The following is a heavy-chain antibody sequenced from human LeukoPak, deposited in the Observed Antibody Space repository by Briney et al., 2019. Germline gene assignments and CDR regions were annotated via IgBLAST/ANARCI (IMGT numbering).Heavy chain of an antibody. CDR1: GFTSDDYT. CDR2: IRWDGGST. V-gene: IGHV3-43*01. J-gene: IGHJ4*02. Sequence: PGGSLRLSCAASGFTSDDYTMHWVRQAPGKGLGWVSFIRWDGGSTNYADFVKGRFSVSRDNSKNSLYLQMNSLRTEDTALYYCAKVSYSGSWLLDYWGQGTLVTVSS. CDR3: AKVSYSGSWLLDY. D-gene: IGHD6-13*01.